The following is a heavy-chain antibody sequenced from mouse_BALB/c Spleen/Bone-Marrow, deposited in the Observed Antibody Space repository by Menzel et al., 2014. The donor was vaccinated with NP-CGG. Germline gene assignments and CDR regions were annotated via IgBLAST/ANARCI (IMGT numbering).Heavy chain of an antibody. V-gene: IGHV1-80*01. CDR3: ARGGISVDY. CDR1: GYVFSTYW. Sequence: VQLQQSGAELVRPGSSVKISCESFGYVFSTYWINWVKQRPGQGLEWIGQIYPGDGDTDYNGKFKDKATLTADKSSNTAYMQLSSLTSEDSAVYFCARGGISVDYWGQGTTLTVSS. J-gene: IGHJ2*01. CDR2: IYPGDGDT.